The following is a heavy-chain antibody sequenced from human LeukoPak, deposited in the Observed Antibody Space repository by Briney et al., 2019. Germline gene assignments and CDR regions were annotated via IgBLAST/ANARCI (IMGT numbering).Heavy chain of an antibody. J-gene: IGHJ4*02. D-gene: IGHD2-21*02. CDR1: GFTFSAYE. Sequence: GGSLRLSCAASGFTFSAYEMNWVRQAPGKGLEWVSYISSSDNTIYYADSVKGRFAISRDNAKNSLYLQMDSLRAEDTAVYYCARESGATYCGGGCFFGFGYWGQGTLVTVSS. CDR2: ISSSDNTI. V-gene: IGHV3-48*03. CDR3: ARESGATYCGGGCFFGFGY.